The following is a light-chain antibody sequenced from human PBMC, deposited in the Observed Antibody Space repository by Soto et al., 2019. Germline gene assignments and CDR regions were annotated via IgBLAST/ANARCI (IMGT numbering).Light chain of an antibody. V-gene: IGLV2-14*01. Sequence: QSALTQPASVSGSPGQSITISCTGTSSDVGGYNYVSWYQQRPGKAPKLMIYEVNNRPSGISNRFSGSKSGNKASLTISGLQAEDEADYYCSSSTTSSTLVLGTGNKVTVL. CDR3: SSSTTSSTLV. CDR1: SSDVGGYNY. J-gene: IGLJ1*01. CDR2: EVN.